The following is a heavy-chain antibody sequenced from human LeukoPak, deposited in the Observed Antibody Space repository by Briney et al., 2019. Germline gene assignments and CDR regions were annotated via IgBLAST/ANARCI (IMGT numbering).Heavy chain of an antibody. J-gene: IGHJ4*02. V-gene: IGHV4-39*07. CDR1: GGSISSSSYY. D-gene: IGHD5-12*01. CDR2: IYYSGST. Sequence: SETLSLTCTVSGGSISSSSYYWGWIRQPPGKGLEWIGSIYYSGSTYYNPSLKSRVTISVDTSKNQFSLKLSSVTAADTAVYYCARGRRRQYSGYDYLDYWGQGTLVTVSS. CDR3: ARGRRRQYSGYDYLDY.